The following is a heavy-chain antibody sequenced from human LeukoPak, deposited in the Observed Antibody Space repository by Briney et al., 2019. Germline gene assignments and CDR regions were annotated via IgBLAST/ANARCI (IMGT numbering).Heavy chain of an antibody. CDR2: ISSSGSTI. D-gene: IGHD4-23*01. V-gene: IGHV3-11*04. J-gene: IGHJ4*02. CDR1: GFTFDDYW. CDR3: ARDYGGSSPFDY. Sequence: GGSLRLSCGASGFTFDDYWMSWVRQAPGKGLEWVSYISSSGSTIYYADSVKGRFTISRDNAKNSLYLQMNSLRAEDTAVYYCARDYGGSSPFDYWGQGTLVTVSS.